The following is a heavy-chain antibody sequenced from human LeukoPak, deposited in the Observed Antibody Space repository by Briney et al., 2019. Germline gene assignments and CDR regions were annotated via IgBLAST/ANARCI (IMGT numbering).Heavy chain of an antibody. CDR3: AGHHPRNTVDF. Sequence: SETLSLTCTVSGGSISSSSYFWGWIRQPPGKGLEWIGSIYHSGSIYYNPSLKSRVTISVDTSKNQFSLKLSSVTAADTAVYYCAGHHPRNTVDFWGQGTLVTVSS. J-gene: IGHJ4*02. D-gene: IGHD2/OR15-2a*01. CDR1: GGSISSSSYF. V-gene: IGHV4-39*01. CDR2: IYHSGSI.